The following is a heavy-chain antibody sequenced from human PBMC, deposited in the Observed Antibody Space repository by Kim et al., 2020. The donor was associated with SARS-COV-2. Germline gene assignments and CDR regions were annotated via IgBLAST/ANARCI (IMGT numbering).Heavy chain of an antibody. CDR1: GFTLSTYA. Sequence: GGSLRLSCAASGFTLSTYAMSWVRLAPGKGLEWVSTITSGAGTYYIDSVKDRFTISRDNSKNTLYLQMNSLRAEDTAVYYCAKSPLTWASAFDSWGQGTLVTVSS. CDR3: AKSPLTWASAFDS. D-gene: IGHD6-19*01. J-gene: IGHJ4*02. V-gene: IGHV3-23*01. CDR2: ITSGAGT.